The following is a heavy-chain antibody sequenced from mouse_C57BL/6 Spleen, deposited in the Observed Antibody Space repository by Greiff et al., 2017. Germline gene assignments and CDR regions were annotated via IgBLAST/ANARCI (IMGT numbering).Heavy chain of an antibody. Sequence: VKLQESGAELVGPGASVKLSCKASGYTFTDYYINWVKQRPGQGLEWIARIYPGSGNTYYNEKFKGKATLTAEKSSSTAYMQLSSLTSEDSAVYFCARRVTGTRGYVDYWGQGTTLTVSS. D-gene: IGHD4-1*01. CDR1: GYTFTDYY. CDR3: ARRVTGTRGYVDY. CDR2: IYPGSGNT. J-gene: IGHJ2*01. V-gene: IGHV1-76*01.